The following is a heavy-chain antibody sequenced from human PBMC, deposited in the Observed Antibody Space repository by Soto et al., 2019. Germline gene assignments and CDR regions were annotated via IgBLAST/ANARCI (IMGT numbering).Heavy chain of an antibody. CDR3: ARDISGSGWFGWFDP. D-gene: IGHD6-19*01. Sequence: EVQLVETGGGLIQPGGSLRLSCAASGFTVSSNNMSWVRQAPGKGLEWVSVIYSGGSTYYADSVKGRFTISRDNSKNTLYLQMNSLRAEDTAVYYCARDISGSGWFGWFDPWGQGTLVTVSS. CDR1: GFTVSSNN. CDR2: IYSGGST. J-gene: IGHJ5*02. V-gene: IGHV3-53*02.